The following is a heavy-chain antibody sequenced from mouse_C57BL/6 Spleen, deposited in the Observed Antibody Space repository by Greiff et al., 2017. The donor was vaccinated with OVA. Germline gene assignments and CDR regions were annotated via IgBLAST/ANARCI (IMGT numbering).Heavy chain of an antibody. Sequence: QVQLQQSGAELARPGASVKMSCKASGYTFTSYTMHWVKQRPGQGLEWIGYINPSSGYTKYNQKFKDKATLTADKSSSTAYMQLSSLTSEDSAVYYCARWAYYGSSDYAMDYWGQGTSVTVSS. D-gene: IGHD1-1*01. CDR2: INPSSGYT. CDR1: GYTFTSYT. CDR3: ARWAYYGSSDYAMDY. V-gene: IGHV1-4*01. J-gene: IGHJ4*01.